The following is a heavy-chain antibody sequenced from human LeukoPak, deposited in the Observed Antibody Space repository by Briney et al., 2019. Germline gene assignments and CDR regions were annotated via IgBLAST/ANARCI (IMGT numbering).Heavy chain of an antibody. V-gene: IGHV1-18*01. CDR2: ISAYNGNT. CDR1: GYTFTSYG. Sequence: ASVKVSCKASGYTFTSYGISWVRQAPGQGLEWTGWISAYNGNTNYAQKLQGRVTMTTDTSTSTAYMELRSLRSDDTAVHYCARETDSYLEYYFDYWGQGTLVTVSS. J-gene: IGHJ4*02. CDR3: ARETDSYLEYYFDY. D-gene: IGHD5-18*01.